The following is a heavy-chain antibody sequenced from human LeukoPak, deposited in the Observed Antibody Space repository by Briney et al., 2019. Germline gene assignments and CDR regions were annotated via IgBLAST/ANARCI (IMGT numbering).Heavy chain of an antibody. CDR2: IYSGGST. CDR1: GFTVSSNY. D-gene: IGHD3-22*01. CDR3: ARVTPYYDSSGYYG. J-gene: IGHJ4*02. Sequence: PGGSLRLSCAASGFTVSSNYMSWVRQAPGKGLEWVSVIYSGGSTYYADSVKGRFTISRDNSKNTLYLQMNSLRAEDTAVYYCARVTPYYDSSGYYGWGQGTLVTVSS. V-gene: IGHV3-53*01.